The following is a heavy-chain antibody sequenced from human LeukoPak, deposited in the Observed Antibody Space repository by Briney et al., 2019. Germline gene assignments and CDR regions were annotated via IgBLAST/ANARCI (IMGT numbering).Heavy chain of an antibody. Sequence: PSETLSLTCTVSGDSIRSSSYYWDWIRQPLGKGLEWIGTIYYSGRTYYNPSLKSRVTISIDTSKYQFSLKLTSVTAADTAVYYCARRRYYDSSGYLDWGQGTLLTVSS. CDR1: GDSIRSSSYY. J-gene: IGHJ1*01. CDR2: IYYSGRT. V-gene: IGHV4-39*01. D-gene: IGHD3-22*01. CDR3: ARRRYYDSSGYLD.